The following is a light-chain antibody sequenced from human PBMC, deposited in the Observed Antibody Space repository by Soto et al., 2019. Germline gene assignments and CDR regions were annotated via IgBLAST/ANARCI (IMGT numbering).Light chain of an antibody. J-gene: IGLJ1*01. V-gene: IGLV2-14*01. CDR2: EVS. Sequence: QSALTQHASVYGSPGQSITISCTGTSSDIGGYNYVSWYQQHPGKAPKLRLYEVSNRPSGVSNRCSGFKSGNTASLTITGLQAEDEAYYYCHSDTISSDLYVFGKGTKLTVL. CDR1: SSDIGGYNY. CDR3: HSDTISSDLYV.